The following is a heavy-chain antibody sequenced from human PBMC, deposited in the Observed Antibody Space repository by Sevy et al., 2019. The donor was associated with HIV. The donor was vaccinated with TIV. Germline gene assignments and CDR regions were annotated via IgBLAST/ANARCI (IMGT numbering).Heavy chain of an antibody. V-gene: IGHV3-49*03. CDR1: GFTFGDYA. J-gene: IGHJ4*02. CDR2: IRRKAYGGTT. D-gene: IGHD3-22*01. CDR3: TRALQDYYDSSGPFDY. Sequence: GGSLRLSCTASGFTFGDYAMSWFRQAPGKGLEWVGFIRRKAYGGTTEYAGSVKGRFTISRDDSKSIAYLQMNSLKTEDTAVYYCTRALQDYYDSSGPFDYWGQGTLVTVSS.